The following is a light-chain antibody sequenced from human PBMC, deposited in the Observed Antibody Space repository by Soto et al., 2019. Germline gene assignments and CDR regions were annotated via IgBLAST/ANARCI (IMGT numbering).Light chain of an antibody. Sequence: QSVLTQPPSASGTPGQRVTISCSGGSSNIGSKTVTWSQHLPGAAPKLLTYSNIQRPSGVPDRFSGSKSGTSASLAISGLQSEDKADYSCSAWDDSLNGVVFGGGTKLTVL. V-gene: IGLV1-44*01. CDR2: SNI. J-gene: IGLJ2*01. CDR1: SSNIGSKT. CDR3: SAWDDSLNGVV.